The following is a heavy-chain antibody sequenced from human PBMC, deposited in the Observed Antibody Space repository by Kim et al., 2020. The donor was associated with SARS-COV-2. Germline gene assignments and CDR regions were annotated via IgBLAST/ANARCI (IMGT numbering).Heavy chain of an antibody. V-gene: IGHV4-30-2*05. J-gene: IGHJ6*02. CDR3: ARSDSFTDV. CDR2: GTT. Sequence: GTTSYNPSLKSRVTISVATSKSEFSRGLNSVTAADTAVYYCARSDSFTDVWGQGTTVTVSS. D-gene: IGHD2-21*01.